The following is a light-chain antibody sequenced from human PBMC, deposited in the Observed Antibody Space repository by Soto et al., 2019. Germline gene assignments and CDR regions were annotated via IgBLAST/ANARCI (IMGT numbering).Light chain of an antibody. Sequence: EIVMTQSPATLSVSPGERATLSCRASQSVSSNLAWYQQKPCQAPRLLIYGASTRATGIPARFSGSGSGTEFTLTISSLQSEEFAVYYCQQYNNWPPWTFGQGTKVEIK. V-gene: IGKV3-15*01. CDR1: QSVSSN. J-gene: IGKJ1*01. CDR3: QQYNNWPPWT. CDR2: GAS.